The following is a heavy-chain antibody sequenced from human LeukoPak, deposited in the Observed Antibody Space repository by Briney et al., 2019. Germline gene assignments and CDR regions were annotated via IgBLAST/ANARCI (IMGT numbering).Heavy chain of an antibody. Sequence: PEASVKVSCKASGYTFTNYGISWVRQAPGQGLEWMGWISVYNGNTNYAQKLQGRVTMTTDTSTSTAYMELRSLRSDDTAVYYCARGTYYDSSAYSGVRLFDYWGQGTLVTVSS. D-gene: IGHD3-22*01. CDR3: ARGTYYDSSAYSGVRLFDY. V-gene: IGHV1-18*01. CDR2: ISVYNGNT. CDR1: GYTFTNYG. J-gene: IGHJ4*02.